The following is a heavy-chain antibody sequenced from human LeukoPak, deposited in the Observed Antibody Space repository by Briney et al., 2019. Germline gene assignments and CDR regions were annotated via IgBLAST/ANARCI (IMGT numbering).Heavy chain of an antibody. D-gene: IGHD2-8*02. Sequence: SGTLSLTCAVYGGSFSGYYWSWIRQTPGKGLEWIGEINHSGSTNYNPSLKSRVTISVDTSKNQFSLKLSSVTAADTAVYYCARSTGSGYYYGMDVWGKGTTVTVSS. J-gene: IGHJ6*04. V-gene: IGHV4-34*01. CDR1: GGSFSGYY. CDR2: INHSGST. CDR3: ARSTGSGYYYGMDV.